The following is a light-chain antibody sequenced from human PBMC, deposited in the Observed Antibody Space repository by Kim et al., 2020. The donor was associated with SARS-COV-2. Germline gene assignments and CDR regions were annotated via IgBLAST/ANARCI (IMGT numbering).Light chain of an antibody. Sequence: EIVMTQSPAILSVSPGEGATLSCRASQGVSSHLAWYQQRPGQPPRLLIYGASTRATGVPARFSGSGSGTEFTLTISSLQSEDFAIYFCQQYSDWPPGDTFGQGTKLEI. CDR1: QGVSSH. CDR3: QQYSDWPPGDT. V-gene: IGKV3-15*01. J-gene: IGKJ2*01. CDR2: GAS.